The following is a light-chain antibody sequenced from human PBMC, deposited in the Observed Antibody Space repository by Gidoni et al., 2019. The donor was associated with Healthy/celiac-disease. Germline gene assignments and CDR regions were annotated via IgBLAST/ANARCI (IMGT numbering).Light chain of an antibody. CDR1: SGSIASNY. V-gene: IGLV6-57*01. J-gene: IGLJ3*02. Sequence: NFMLTQPHPVSESPGKTATISCTRSSGSIASNYVQWYQQRPGSSPTTVIYEDNQRPSGVPDRFSGSIDSSSNSASLTISGLKTEDEADYYCQSYDSSNWVFGGGTKLTVL. CDR2: EDN. CDR3: QSYDSSNWV.